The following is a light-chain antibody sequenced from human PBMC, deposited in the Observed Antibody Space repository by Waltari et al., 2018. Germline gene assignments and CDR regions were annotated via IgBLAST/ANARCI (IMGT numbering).Light chain of an antibody. CDR1: SSNIGSNY. CDR3: AAWDDSLSGVV. V-gene: IGLV1-47*01. J-gene: IGLJ2*01. CDR2: RNY. Sequence: QSVLTQPPSASGTPGQRVTISCSGSSSNIGSNYVYWYQQLPGTAPKLLIYRNYQRPSGVPDRFSGSKSGTSAFLAISGLRSEDEADYYCAAWDDSLSGVVFGGGTKLTVL.